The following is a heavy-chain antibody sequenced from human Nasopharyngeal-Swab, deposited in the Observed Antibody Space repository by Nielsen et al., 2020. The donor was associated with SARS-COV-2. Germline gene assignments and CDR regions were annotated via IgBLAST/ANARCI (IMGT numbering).Heavy chain of an antibody. CDR3: ARDGIAAAGPQLYYYYYGMDV. Sequence: SVKVSWKASGGTFSSYAISWVRQAPGQGLEWMGGIIPIFGTANYAQKFQGRVTITADESTSTAYMELSSLRSEDTAVYYCARDGIAAAGPQLYYYYYGMDVWGQGTTVTVSS. D-gene: IGHD6-13*01. V-gene: IGHV1-69*13. CDR1: GGTFSSYA. J-gene: IGHJ6*02. CDR2: IIPIFGTA.